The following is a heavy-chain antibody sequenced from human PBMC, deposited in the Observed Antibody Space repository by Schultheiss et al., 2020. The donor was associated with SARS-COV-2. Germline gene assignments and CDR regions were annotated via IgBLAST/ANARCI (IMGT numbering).Heavy chain of an antibody. D-gene: IGHD1-26*01. CDR1: GGSFSGYY. CDR3: AREGIVGATKLWWYFDL. J-gene: IGHJ2*01. V-gene: IGHV4-34*01. CDR2: INHSGST. Sequence: SETLSLTCAVYGGSFSGYYWSWIRQPPGKGLEWIGEINHSGSTNYNPSLKSRVTISVDTSKNQFSLKLSSVTAADTAVYYCAREGIVGATKLWWYFDLWGRGTLVTVSS.